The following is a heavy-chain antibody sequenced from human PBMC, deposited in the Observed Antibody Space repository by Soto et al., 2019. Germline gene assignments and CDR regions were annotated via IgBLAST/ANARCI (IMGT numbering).Heavy chain of an antibody. D-gene: IGHD2-15*01. V-gene: IGHV4-31*03. CDR2: IYYSGST. J-gene: IGHJ3*02. Sequence: KPSETLSLTCTVSGGSISSGGYYWSWIRQHPGKGLEWIGYIYYSGSTYYNPSLKSRVTISVDTSKNQFSLKLSSVTAADTAVYNCATKGYCSGGSCYSGYDAFDIWGQGAMVTVSS. CDR3: ATKGYCSGGSCYSGYDAFDI. CDR1: GGSISSGGYY.